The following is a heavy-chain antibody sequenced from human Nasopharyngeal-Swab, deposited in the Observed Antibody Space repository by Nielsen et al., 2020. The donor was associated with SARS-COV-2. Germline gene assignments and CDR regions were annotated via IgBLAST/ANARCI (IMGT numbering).Heavy chain of an antibody. CDR2: ITGRGSTR. CDR3: AKAQLYYDSSGYRD. Sequence: GESLKISCAASGFTFTSYAMSWVRQAPGQGLEWVSTITGRGSTRYYADSVKGRFTISRDNSKNTLYLQMNSLRAEDTAVYYCAKAQLYYDSSGYRDWGQGTLVTVSS. V-gene: IGHV3-23*01. CDR1: GFTFTSYA. D-gene: IGHD3-22*01. J-gene: IGHJ4*02.